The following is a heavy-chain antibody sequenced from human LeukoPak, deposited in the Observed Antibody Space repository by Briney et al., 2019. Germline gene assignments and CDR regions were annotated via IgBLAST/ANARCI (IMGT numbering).Heavy chain of an antibody. Sequence: ASVKVSCKASGYSFTNHNMNWVRQAPGQGFEWMGWINTKTGNPTYAQGFTGRFVFSLDTSVRMAYLQISSLKAEDTAVYYCARGTVYYDSSGYYYRCDPWGQGTLVTVTS. CDR2: INTKTGNP. V-gene: IGHV7-4-1*04. CDR1: GYSFTNHN. J-gene: IGHJ5*02. D-gene: IGHD3-22*01. CDR3: ARGTVYYDSSGYYYRCDP.